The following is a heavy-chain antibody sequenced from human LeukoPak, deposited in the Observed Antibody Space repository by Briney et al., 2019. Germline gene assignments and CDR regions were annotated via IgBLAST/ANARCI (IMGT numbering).Heavy chain of an antibody. CDR1: GYTFTSYG. Sequence: ASVKVSCKASGYTFTSYGISWVRQAPGQGLEWMGWISAYNGNTNYAQKLQGRVTTTTDTSTSTAYMELRSLRSDDTAVYYCARDRPRRTTVIPLDYWGQGTLVTVSS. D-gene: IGHD4-17*01. J-gene: IGHJ4*02. V-gene: IGHV1-18*01. CDR2: ISAYNGNT. CDR3: ARDRPRRTTVIPLDY.